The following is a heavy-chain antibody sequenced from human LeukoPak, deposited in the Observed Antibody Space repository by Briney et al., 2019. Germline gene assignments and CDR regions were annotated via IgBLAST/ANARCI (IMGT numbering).Heavy chain of an antibody. J-gene: IGHJ6*03. D-gene: IGHD5-12*01. Sequence: SETLSLTCAVSGGSLSGYYWTWIRQPPGKGLEWIGEINHSGSTNYNPSLKSRVTISVDTSKNQFSLKLSSVTAADTAVYYCARGQSGYSGYYNYYYYYMDVWGKGTTVTVSS. V-gene: IGHV4-34*01. CDR1: GGSLSGYY. CDR2: INHSGST. CDR3: ARGQSGYSGYYNYYYYYMDV.